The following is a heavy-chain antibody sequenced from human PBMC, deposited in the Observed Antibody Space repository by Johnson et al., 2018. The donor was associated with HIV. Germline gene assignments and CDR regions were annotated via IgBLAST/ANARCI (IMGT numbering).Heavy chain of an antibody. V-gene: IGHV3-66*02. J-gene: IGHJ3*02. D-gene: IGHD6-13*01. Sequence: MQLVESGGGVVQPGGSLRLSCATSGFTVSNNYMSWVRQAPGKGLEWVSLIYSGGNTYYADSVKGRFTIYRDHSKNTLYLQMNSLRGEDTAVYYCARSKGSIWYGSAFDIWGQGTMVTVSS. CDR3: ARSKGSIWYGSAFDI. CDR2: IYSGGNT. CDR1: GFTVSNNY.